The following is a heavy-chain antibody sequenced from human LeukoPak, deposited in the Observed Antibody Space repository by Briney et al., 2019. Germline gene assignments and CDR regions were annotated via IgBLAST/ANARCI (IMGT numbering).Heavy chain of an antibody. Sequence: GGSLRLSCAASGFTFSSYWMSWVRQAPGKGLEWVANIKQDGSEKYYVDSVKGRFTISRDNAKNSLYLQMNSLKTEDTAVYYCTSNGLGVGATNDYWGQGTLVTVSS. CDR2: IKQDGSEK. V-gene: IGHV3-7*03. J-gene: IGHJ4*02. CDR3: TSNGLGVGATNDY. CDR1: GFTFSSYW. D-gene: IGHD1-26*01.